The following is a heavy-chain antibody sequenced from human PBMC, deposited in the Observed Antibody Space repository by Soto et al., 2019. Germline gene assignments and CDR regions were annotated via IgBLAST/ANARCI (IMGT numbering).Heavy chain of an antibody. J-gene: IGHJ4*02. V-gene: IGHV4-59*02. D-gene: IGHD3-10*01. CDR2: IYYSGST. CDR1: GGSVSSDY. Sequence: SETLSLTCTVSGGSVSSDYWSWIRQPPGKGLEWIGYIYYSGSTKYNPSLKSRVTISVDTSKNHLSLKLNSVTAADTAMYYCARGRLGELSQLHYWGQGTLVTVS. CDR3: ARGRLGELSQLHY.